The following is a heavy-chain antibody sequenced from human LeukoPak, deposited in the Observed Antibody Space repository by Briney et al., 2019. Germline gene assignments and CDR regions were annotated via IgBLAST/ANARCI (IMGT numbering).Heavy chain of an antibody. CDR2: IKQDGSEK. V-gene: IGHV3-7*01. CDR3: ARRYFDY. Sequence: PGGSLRLSCAASGFAFSDYGMSWVRQAPWKGLEWVANIKQDGSEKYYVDSVKGRFTISRDNAKNSLYLQMNSLRAEDTAVYYCARRYFDYWGQGTLVTVSS. CDR1: GFAFSDYG. J-gene: IGHJ4*02.